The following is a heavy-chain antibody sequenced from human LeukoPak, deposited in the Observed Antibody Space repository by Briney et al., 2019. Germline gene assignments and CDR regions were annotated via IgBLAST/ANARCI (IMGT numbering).Heavy chain of an antibody. D-gene: IGHD3-10*01. Sequence: ASVKVSCKASGYTFTSYGISWVRQAPGQGLEWMGWISAYNGNTNYAQKLQGRVTMTTDTSTSTAYMELRSLRSDDTAVYYCARRDYYGSGSSFTFDPWGQGTLVTVSS. V-gene: IGHV1-18*01. CDR2: ISAYNGNT. CDR3: ARRDYYGSGSSFTFDP. J-gene: IGHJ5*02. CDR1: GYTFTSYG.